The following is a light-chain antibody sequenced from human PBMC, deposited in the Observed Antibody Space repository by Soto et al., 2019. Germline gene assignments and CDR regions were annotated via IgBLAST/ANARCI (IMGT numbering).Light chain of an antibody. CDR1: SSDVGGYNY. V-gene: IGLV2-14*01. CDR2: DVS. J-gene: IGLJ2*01. CDR3: SSYTSNSTVV. Sequence: QSALTQPASVSESPGQSITISCTGTSSDVGGYNYVSWYQQHPGKAPKLMIYDVSNRPSGVSNRFSGSKSGNTASLTISGLQAEDEADYYCSSYTSNSTVVFGGGTKLTVL.